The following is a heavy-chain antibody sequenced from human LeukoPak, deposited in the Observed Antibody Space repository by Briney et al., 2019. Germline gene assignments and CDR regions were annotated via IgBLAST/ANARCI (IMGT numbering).Heavy chain of an antibody. D-gene: IGHD2-15*01. CDR2: IYYSGNT. CDR1: RGSISTSSYY. Sequence: SETLSLTCTVSRGSISTSSYYWAWIRQPPGKGLEWIGSIYYSGNTYYNSSLESRVTISVDTSDKHFSLELTSVTAADTAVYYCARPRSLAAPSSWFDPWGQGTLVIVSS. J-gene: IGHJ5*02. CDR3: ARPRSLAAPSSWFDP. V-gene: IGHV4-39*01.